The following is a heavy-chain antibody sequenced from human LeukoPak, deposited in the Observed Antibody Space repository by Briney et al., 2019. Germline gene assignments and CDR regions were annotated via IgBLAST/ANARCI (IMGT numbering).Heavy chain of an antibody. CDR1: GFTFSSYA. CDR3: ARDRSIAVAQAVHDAFDI. J-gene: IGHJ3*02. D-gene: IGHD6-19*01. Sequence: GGSLRLSCAASGFTFSSYAMHWVRQAPGKGLEWVAVISYDGSNKYYADSVKGRFTISRDNSKNTLYLQMNSLRAEDTAVYYCARDRSIAVAQAVHDAFDIWGQGTMATVSS. V-gene: IGHV3-30-3*01. CDR2: ISYDGSNK.